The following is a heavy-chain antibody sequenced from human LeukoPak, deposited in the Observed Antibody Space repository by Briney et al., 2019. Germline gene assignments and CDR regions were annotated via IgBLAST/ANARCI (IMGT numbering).Heavy chain of an antibody. V-gene: IGHV4-34*01. J-gene: IGHJ4*02. CDR1: GGSFSGYW. CDR2: ISDSGIT. CDR3: ARRRYFWSGFDY. Sequence: SETLSLTCAVYGGSFSGYWWSWIRQPPGKGLEWIGEISDSGITNYNPSLKSRVTISVDTSKNQFSLKLSSVTAADTAVYYCARRRYFWSGFDYWGQGTLVTVSS. D-gene: IGHD3-3*01.